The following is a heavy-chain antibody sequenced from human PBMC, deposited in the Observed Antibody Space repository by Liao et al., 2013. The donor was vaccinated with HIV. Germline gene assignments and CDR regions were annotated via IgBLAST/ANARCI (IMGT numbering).Heavy chain of an antibody. D-gene: IGHD3-9*01. J-gene: IGHJ4*02. Sequence: QVLLQQWGAGLLKPSETLSLTCAVYGGSFSDHSWSWIRQPPGKGLEWIGEINHSGGITYNPSLKSRLTISGDTSKSQFSLRLTSLTAADTAVYYCASTYYDVLTAYFLPYWGQGTLVTVSS. CDR1: GGSFSDHS. CDR2: INHSGGI. CDR3: ASTYYDVLTAYFLPY. V-gene: IGHV4-34*02.